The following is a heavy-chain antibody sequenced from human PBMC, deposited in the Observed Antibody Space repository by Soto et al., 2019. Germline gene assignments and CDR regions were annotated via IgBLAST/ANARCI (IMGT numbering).Heavy chain of an antibody. D-gene: IGHD2-15*01. Sequence: QITLKESGPTLVKPTQTLTLTCTFSGFSLSTSGVGVAWIRQPPGKALEWLALIYWDDDKRYRPSLESRLTITIDSSINQVLLITTNIVSVYTPIYYCPYLPCSRGSCYWFSFSGMDVWGQGTTVTVSS. CDR3: PYLPCSRGSCYWFSFSGMDV. CDR1: GFSLSTSGVG. V-gene: IGHV2-5*02. J-gene: IGHJ6*02. CDR2: IYWDDDK.